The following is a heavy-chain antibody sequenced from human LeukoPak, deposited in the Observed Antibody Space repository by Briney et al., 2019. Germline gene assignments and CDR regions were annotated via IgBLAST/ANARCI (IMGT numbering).Heavy chain of an antibody. Sequence: GGSLRLSCAASGFTVSSNYMSWVRQAPGKGLEWVSVIYSGGSTYYADSVKGRFTISRDNSKNTLYLQMNSLRAEDTAVYYCAKDLDYYDSRGPFDYWGQGTLVTVSS. CDR2: IYSGGST. CDR1: GFTVSSNY. J-gene: IGHJ4*02. D-gene: IGHD3-22*01. V-gene: IGHV3-66*01. CDR3: AKDLDYYDSRGPFDY.